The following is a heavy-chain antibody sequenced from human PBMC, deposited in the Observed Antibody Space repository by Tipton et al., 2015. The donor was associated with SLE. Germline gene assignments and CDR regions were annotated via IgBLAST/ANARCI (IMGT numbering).Heavy chain of an antibody. CDR1: GGSIISGDSITSYY. CDR3: ARMYAHIWESYPYYFDF. J-gene: IGHJ4*02. D-gene: IGHD3-16*02. V-gene: IGHV4-61*01. Sequence: TLSLTCTVSGGSIISGDSITSYYWSWVRQPPGKGLEWIGYINYSGNTNYNPSLKSRVTISVDTSKNQFSLKLNSVTAADTAVYYRARMYAHIWESYPYYFDFWGQGALVSVSS. CDR2: INYSGNT.